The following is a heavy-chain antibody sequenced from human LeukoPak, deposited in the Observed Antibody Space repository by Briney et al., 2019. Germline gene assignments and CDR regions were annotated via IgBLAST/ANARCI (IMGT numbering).Heavy chain of an antibody. D-gene: IGHD3-10*01. CDR3: ARAVRYYGSGRGYYYYYYMDV. CDR1: GYTFTNYG. CDR2: MNPNSGNT. V-gene: IGHV1-8*02. J-gene: IGHJ6*03. Sequence: GASVKVSCKASGYTFTNYGINWVRQATGQGLEWMGWMNPNSGNTGYAQKFQGRVTMTRNTSISTAYMELSSLRSEDTAVYYCARAVRYYGSGRGYYYYYYMDVWGKGTTVTISS.